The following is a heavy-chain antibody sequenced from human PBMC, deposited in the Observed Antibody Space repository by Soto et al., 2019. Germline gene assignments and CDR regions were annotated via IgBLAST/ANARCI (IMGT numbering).Heavy chain of an antibody. V-gene: IGHV4-39*01. CDR3: ARQGRQLAHYNGFDP. CDR1: GGSISSSSYY. J-gene: IGHJ5*02. CDR2: IYYSGST. D-gene: IGHD6-13*01. Sequence: PSETLSLTCTVSGGSISSSSYYWGWIRQPPGKGLEWIGSIYYSGSTYYNPSLKSRVTISVDTSKNQFSLKLSSVTAADTAVYYCARQGRQLAHYNGFDPWGRGDLVPVSS.